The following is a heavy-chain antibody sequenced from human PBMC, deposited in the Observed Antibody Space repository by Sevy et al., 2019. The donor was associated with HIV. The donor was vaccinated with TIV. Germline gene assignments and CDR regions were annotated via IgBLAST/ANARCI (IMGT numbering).Heavy chain of an antibody. Sequence: GGSLRLSCAASGFTFSSYAMSWVRQAPGKGLEWVSGLSVNGGSTNYADSVKGRFALSRDNSKNTLYLQMNNLRAEDTAIYFCAKDRIWELGDAFDIWGQGTMVTVSS. CDR2: LSVNGGST. D-gene: IGHD1-7*01. CDR1: GFTFSSYA. V-gene: IGHV3-23*01. J-gene: IGHJ3*02. CDR3: AKDRIWELGDAFDI.